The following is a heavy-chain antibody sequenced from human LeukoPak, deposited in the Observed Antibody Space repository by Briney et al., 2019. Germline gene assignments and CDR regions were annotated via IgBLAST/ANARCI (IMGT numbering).Heavy chain of an antibody. CDR2: INQRGST. J-gene: IGHJ4*02. CDR3: TGGARGQQLGN. V-gene: IGHV4-34*01. D-gene: IGHD6-13*01. Sequence: PSETLSLTWAVYGGSFSGYYWSWIRQPPGKGLEWTGEINQRGSTNYNPSLKRRVSISVDASKNQFSLEISSVAAAETAVYYWTGGARGQQLGNWGQGTLVNVSS. CDR1: GGSFSGYY.